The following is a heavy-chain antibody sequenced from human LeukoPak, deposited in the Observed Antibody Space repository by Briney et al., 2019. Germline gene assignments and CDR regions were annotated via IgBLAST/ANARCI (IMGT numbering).Heavy chain of an antibody. J-gene: IGHJ3*02. CDR3: ASPYYYDSSGYVPFDAFDI. Sequence: GESLKIPCKGSGYSFNSFWIGRVRQIPGKGLGGMGIIYPGESDPRYSPSFQGQVTISADKSSSTAYLQWSRLKAWDTAMYYGASPYYYDSSGYVPFDAFDIWGQGTMVTVSS. CDR2: IYPGESDP. CDR1: GYSFNSFW. D-gene: IGHD3-22*01. V-gene: IGHV5-51*01.